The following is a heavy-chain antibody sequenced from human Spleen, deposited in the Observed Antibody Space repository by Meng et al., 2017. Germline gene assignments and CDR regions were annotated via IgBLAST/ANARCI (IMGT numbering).Heavy chain of an antibody. CDR3: ARAGGWFDP. Sequence: QGQRQQWGAGLLKPSETLSLTCVFFGGSFSDYDWSWIRQPPGKGLEWIGEINHSGSTNYNPSLESRATISVDTSQNNLSLKVSSVTAADTAVYYCARAGGWFDPWGQGSLVTVSS. J-gene: IGHJ5*02. CDR2: INHSGST. CDR1: GGSFSDYD. D-gene: IGHD1-26*01. V-gene: IGHV4-34*01.